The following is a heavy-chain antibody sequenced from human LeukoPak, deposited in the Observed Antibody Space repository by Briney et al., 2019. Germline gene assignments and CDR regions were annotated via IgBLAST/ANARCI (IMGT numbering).Heavy chain of an antibody. Sequence: SVKVSCKASGYTFTSYAISWVRQAPGQGLEWMGGIIPIFGTANYAQKFQGRVTITADASTTTAYMELSSLRSEDTAVYYCARRTGLYYYDSSGYCWFDPWGQGTLVTVSS. CDR2: IIPIFGTA. CDR1: GYTFTSYA. CDR3: ARRTGLYYYDSSGYCWFDP. J-gene: IGHJ5*02. V-gene: IGHV1-69*13. D-gene: IGHD3-22*01.